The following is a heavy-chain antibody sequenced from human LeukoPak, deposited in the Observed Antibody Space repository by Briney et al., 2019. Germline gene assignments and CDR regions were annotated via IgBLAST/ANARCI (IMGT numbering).Heavy chain of an antibody. CDR2: MKPKSGNT. D-gene: IGHD2-15*01. V-gene: IGHV1-8*01. Sequence: ASVKVSYKASGYTFTSYDINWVRQATGQGLEWMGWMKPKSGNTGYAQKFQGRVTMTRNTSISTAYMELSSLRSEDTAVYYCARGSGFVVVVAATSEEFDYWGQGTLVTVSS. CDR1: GYTFTSYD. J-gene: IGHJ4*02. CDR3: ARGSGFVVVVAATSEEFDY.